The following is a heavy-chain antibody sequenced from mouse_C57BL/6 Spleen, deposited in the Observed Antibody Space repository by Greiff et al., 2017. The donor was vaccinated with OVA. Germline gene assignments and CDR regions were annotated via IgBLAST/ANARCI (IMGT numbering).Heavy chain of an antibody. CDR1: GYTFTSYW. V-gene: IGHV1-64*01. J-gene: IGHJ1*03. D-gene: IGHD1-1*01. CDR3: APYYYGSSYWYFDV. Sequence: VQLQQPGAELVKPGASVKLSCKASGYTFTSYWMHWVKQRPGQGLEWIGMIHPNSGSTNYNEKFKSKATLTVDKSSSTAYMQLSSLISEDSAVYYCAPYYYGSSYWYFDVWGTGTTVTVSS. CDR2: IHPNSGST.